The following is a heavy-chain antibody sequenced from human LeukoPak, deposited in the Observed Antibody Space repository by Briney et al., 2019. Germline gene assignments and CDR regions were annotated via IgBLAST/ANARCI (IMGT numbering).Heavy chain of an antibody. CDR2: INHSGST. Sequence: SETLSLTCAVYGGSFSGYYWSWIRQPPGKGLEWIGEINHSGSTNYNPSLKSRVTMSVDTSKNQFSLKLSSVTAADTAVYYCARVTVYDILTGYYTYYYYMDVWGKGTTVTVSS. V-gene: IGHV4-34*01. D-gene: IGHD3-9*01. CDR1: GGSFSGYY. J-gene: IGHJ6*03. CDR3: ARVTVYDILTGYYTYYYYMDV.